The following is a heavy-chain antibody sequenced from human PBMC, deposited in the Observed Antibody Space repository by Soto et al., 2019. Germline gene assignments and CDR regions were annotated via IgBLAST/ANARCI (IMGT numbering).Heavy chain of an antibody. Sequence: GGSLRLSCAASGFTFGSYSMNWVRQAPGKGLEWVSYISSGSSTIYYADSVKGRFTISRDNAKNSLYLQMNSLRAEDTAVYYCARVGLRSHSDFDYWGQGTLVTVSS. D-gene: IGHD4-17*01. CDR2: ISSGSSTI. CDR3: ARVGLRSHSDFDY. J-gene: IGHJ4*02. V-gene: IGHV3-48*01. CDR1: GFTFGSYS.